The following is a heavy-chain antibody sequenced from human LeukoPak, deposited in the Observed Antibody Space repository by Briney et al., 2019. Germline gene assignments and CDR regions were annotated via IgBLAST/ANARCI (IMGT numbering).Heavy chain of an antibody. CDR3: ARAYYYDSSGYPILDY. J-gene: IGHJ4*02. CDR2: IYYSGST. D-gene: IGHD3-22*01. Sequence: SETLSLTCTVSGGSISSSNYYWGWIRQPPGKGLEWIGSIYYSGSTFYNPSLKSRVTISVDTSKNQFSLKLSSVTAADTAVYYCARAYYYDSSGYPILDYWGQGTLVTVSS. CDR1: GGSISSSNYY. V-gene: IGHV4-39*07.